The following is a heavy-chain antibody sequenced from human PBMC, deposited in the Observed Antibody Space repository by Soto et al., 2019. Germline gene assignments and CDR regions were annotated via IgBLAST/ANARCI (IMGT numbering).Heavy chain of an antibody. V-gene: IGHV4-34*01. D-gene: IGHD1-26*01. CDR1: GGSFSGYY. Sequence: QVQLQQWGAGLLKPSETLSLTCAVYGGSFSGYYWSWIRQPPGKGLEWIGEINHSGSTNYNPSLKSRFTISVDTSKNQFSLKLSSVTAADMAVYYCASGLRATGAFDIWGQGTMVTVSS. CDR2: INHSGST. J-gene: IGHJ3*02. CDR3: ASGLRATGAFDI.